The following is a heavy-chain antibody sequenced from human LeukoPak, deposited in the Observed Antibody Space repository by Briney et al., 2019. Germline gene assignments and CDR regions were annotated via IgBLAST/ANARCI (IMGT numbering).Heavy chain of an antibody. D-gene: IGHD6-13*01. V-gene: IGHV3-30*01. Sequence: GRSLRLSCAASGFTFSSYAMHWVRQAPGKGLEWVAIISYDGSDKYYADSVKGRFTISRDNSKNTLYLQMNSLRAEDTAVYYCARGGAAACFDYWGQGTLVTVSS. CDR2: ISYDGSDK. CDR3: ARGGAAACFDY. CDR1: GFTFSSYA. J-gene: IGHJ4*02.